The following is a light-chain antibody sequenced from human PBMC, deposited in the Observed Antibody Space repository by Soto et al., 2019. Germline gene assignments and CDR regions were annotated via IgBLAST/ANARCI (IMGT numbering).Light chain of an antibody. J-gene: IGKJ5*01. CDR2: GAS. CDR1: QSVSSSY. CDR3: HQYGSNSIT. Sequence: EIVLTQSPGTLSLSPGERATLSCRASQSVSSSYLAWYQQKPGQAPRLLIYGASSRATGIPDRFSGSGSGTDFTLTISRLEPEDFAVYYCHQYGSNSITFGQGTRLEIK. V-gene: IGKV3-20*01.